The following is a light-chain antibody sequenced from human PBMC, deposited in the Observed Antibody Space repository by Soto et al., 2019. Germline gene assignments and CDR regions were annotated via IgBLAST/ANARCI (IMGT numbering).Light chain of an antibody. Sequence: EIVLTQSPGTPSLSPGERATLSCRASQSVSSNHLAWYQQKPGQAPRLLIYGASTRATGIPARFSGSGSGTEFTLTISSLQPEDVATYYCQKYNSAPLTFGQGTRLEIK. CDR3: QKYNSAPLT. J-gene: IGKJ5*01. V-gene: IGKV3-15*01. CDR2: GAS. CDR1: QSVSSN.